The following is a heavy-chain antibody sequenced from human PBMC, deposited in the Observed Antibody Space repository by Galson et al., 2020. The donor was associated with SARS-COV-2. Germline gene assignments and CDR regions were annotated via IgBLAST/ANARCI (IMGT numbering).Heavy chain of an antibody. V-gene: IGHV3-30*10. CDR1: GFSFRYYP. CDR3: ARGVCTAGSCYDGYLYYYMDV. Sequence: GGSLRLSCAASGFSFRYYPMHWVRQAPGKGLEWVALISYDSSKIFYTDSVKGRFTISRDNSKNTLHLQMNSLRGEDTAVYHCARGVCTAGSCYDGYLYYYMDVWGKGTTVIVS. D-gene: IGHD2-15*01. CDR2: ISYDSSKI. J-gene: IGHJ6*03.